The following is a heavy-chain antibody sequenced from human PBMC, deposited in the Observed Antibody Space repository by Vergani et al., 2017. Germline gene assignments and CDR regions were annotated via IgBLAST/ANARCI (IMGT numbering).Heavy chain of an antibody. Sequence: QVQLQQWGAGLLKASETLSLTCAVYGGSFSGYYWSWIRQPPGKGLEWIGEINHSGSTNYNPSLKSRVTISVDTSKNQCSLKLSSVTAADTAVYYCARGNNYDSSGYYYGRYYYYYGMDVWGQGTTVTVSS. CDR1: GGSFSGYY. J-gene: IGHJ6*02. CDR3: ARGNNYDSSGYYYGRYYYYYGMDV. V-gene: IGHV4-34*01. CDR2: INHSGST. D-gene: IGHD3-22*01.